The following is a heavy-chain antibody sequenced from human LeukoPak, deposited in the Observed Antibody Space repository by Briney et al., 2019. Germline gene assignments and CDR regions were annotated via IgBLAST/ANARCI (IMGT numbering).Heavy chain of an antibody. J-gene: IGHJ4*02. CDR2: IKQDGSEK. Sequence: GGSLRLSCAASGFTFSSYAMSWVRQAPGKGLEWVANIKQDGSEKYYVGSVKGRFTISRDNAKNLLYLQMNSLRAEDTAVYYCARDLTGIDYWGQGTLVTVSS. V-gene: IGHV3-7*01. CDR3: ARDLTGIDY. D-gene: IGHD2-8*02. CDR1: GFTFSSYA.